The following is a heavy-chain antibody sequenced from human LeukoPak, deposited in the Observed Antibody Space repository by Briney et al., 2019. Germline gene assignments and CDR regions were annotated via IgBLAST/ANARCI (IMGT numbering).Heavy chain of an antibody. CDR2: ISSSSSTI. D-gene: IGHD1-7*01. CDR1: GFTFSSYS. J-gene: IGHJ3*02. CDR3: ARDGVSLELQTDAFDI. V-gene: IGHV3-48*04. Sequence: GGSLRLSCAASGFTFSSYSMNWVRQAPGKGLEWVSYISSSSSTIYYADSVKGRFTISRDNAKNSLYLQMNSLRAEDTAVYYCARDGVSLELQTDAFDIWGQGTMVTVSS.